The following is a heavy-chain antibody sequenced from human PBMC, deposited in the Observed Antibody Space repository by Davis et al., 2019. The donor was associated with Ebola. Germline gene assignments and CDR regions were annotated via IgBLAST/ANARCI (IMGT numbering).Heavy chain of an antibody. Sequence: SLNISCAASGFTFSSYAMHWVRQAPDKGLEWVAVISYDGSNNYYADSVNGRFTISRDNSKNTLYLQMNSLRSEDTALYYCTTPGGQDSGYDVFDIWGQGTMVTVSS. V-gene: IGHV3-30-3*01. CDR3: TTPGGQDSGYDVFDI. J-gene: IGHJ3*02. CDR1: GFTFSSYA. D-gene: IGHD5-12*01. CDR2: ISYDGSNN.